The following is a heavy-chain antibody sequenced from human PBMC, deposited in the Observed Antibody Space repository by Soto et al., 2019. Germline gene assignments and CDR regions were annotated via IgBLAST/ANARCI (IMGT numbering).Heavy chain of an antibody. CDR2: IYHNGNT. CDR1: GGSISSFNW. V-gene: IGHV4-4*02. Sequence: QVHLQESGPGQVKASGTLSLTCAVSGGSISSFNWWSWVRQPPGRGLEWLGEIYHNGNTNYKPSLRSRLTMSVDKSKNHMSLKLISVTAADTAVYYCARTEAGVFHIWGQGTMVSVSS. D-gene: IGHD2-8*01. CDR3: ARTEAGVFHI. J-gene: IGHJ3*02.